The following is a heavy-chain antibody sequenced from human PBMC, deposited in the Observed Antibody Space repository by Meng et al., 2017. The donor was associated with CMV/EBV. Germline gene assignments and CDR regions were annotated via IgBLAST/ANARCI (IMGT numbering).Heavy chain of an antibody. Sequence: SCAASGFTFSSYWMSWVRQAPGKGLEWVANIKQDGSEKYYVDSVKGRFTISRDNAKNSLYLQMNSLRAEDTAVYYCARGPTYYYYYGMDVWGQGTTVTVSS. CDR3: ARGPTYYYYYGMDV. J-gene: IGHJ6*02. V-gene: IGHV3-7*01. CDR1: GFTFSSYW. CDR2: IKQDGSEK.